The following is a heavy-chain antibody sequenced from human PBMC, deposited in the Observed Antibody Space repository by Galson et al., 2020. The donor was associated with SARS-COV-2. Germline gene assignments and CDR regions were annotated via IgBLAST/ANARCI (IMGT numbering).Heavy chain of an antibody. CDR3: ARDGGITGTTFD. D-gene: IGHD1-7*01. CDR1: GGSISSGGYY. V-gene: IGHV4-31*03. CDR2: IYYSGST. Sequence: SETLSLTCTVSGGSISSGGYYWSWIRQHPGQGLEWIGYIYYSGSTYYNPSLKSRVTISVDTSKNQFSLKLSSVTAADTAVYYCARDGGITGTTFDWGQGTLVTVSS. J-gene: IGHJ4*02.